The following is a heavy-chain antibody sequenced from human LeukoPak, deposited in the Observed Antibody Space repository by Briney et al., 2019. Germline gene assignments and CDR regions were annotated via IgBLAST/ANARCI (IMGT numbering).Heavy chain of an antibody. Sequence: SETLSLTCTVPGDSTSNYYWTWIRQPPGKGLEWIAYISYSGSTKYNPSLQSRVIISVDTSKNQFSLKLSFVTAADTSVYYCVSGGNPDYFDHWGQGALVRVSS. CDR2: ISYSGST. CDR1: GDSTSNYY. V-gene: IGHV4-59*08. CDR3: VSGGNPDYFDH. J-gene: IGHJ4*02. D-gene: IGHD1-14*01.